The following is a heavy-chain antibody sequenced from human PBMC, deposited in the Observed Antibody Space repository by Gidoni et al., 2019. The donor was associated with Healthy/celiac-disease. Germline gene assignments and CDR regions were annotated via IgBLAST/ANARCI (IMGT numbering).Heavy chain of an antibody. V-gene: IGHV3-72*01. CDR1: GFTFSDHY. Sequence: EVQLVESGGGLVQPGGSLRLSCAASGFTFSDHYMDWVSQAPGKGLEWVGRTRNKANSYTTEYAASVKGRFTISRDDSKNSLYLQMNSLKTEDTAVYYCAREARYANYFDYWGQGTLVTVSS. CDR2: TRNKANSYTT. J-gene: IGHJ4*02. CDR3: AREARYANYFDY. D-gene: IGHD3-16*01.